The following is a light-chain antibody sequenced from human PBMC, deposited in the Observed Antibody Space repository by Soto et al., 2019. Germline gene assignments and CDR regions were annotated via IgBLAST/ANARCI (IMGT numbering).Light chain of an antibody. CDR3: QQYGSSGT. V-gene: IGKV3-15*01. CDR2: GAS. CDR1: QSVSSN. J-gene: IGKJ1*01. Sequence: EIVMTQSPATLSVSPGERATLSCRASQSVSSNLAWYQQKPGQAPRLLIYGASTRATGIPARFSGSGSGTEFTLTISSLEPEDFAVYYCQQYGSSGTFGQGTK.